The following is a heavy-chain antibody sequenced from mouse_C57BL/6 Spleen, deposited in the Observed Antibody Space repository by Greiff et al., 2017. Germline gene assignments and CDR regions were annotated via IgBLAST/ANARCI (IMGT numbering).Heavy chain of an antibody. Sequence: EVQLQESGAELVRPGASVKLSCTASGFNIQDDYMHWVKQRPEQGLEWIGWIDPENGDTEYASKFQGKATITADTSSNTAYLQLSSLTSEDTAVYYCTNDYDGWFAYWGQGTLVTVSA. D-gene: IGHD2-4*01. V-gene: IGHV14-4*01. CDR3: TNDYDGWFAY. CDR1: GFNIQDDY. CDR2: IDPENGDT. J-gene: IGHJ3*01.